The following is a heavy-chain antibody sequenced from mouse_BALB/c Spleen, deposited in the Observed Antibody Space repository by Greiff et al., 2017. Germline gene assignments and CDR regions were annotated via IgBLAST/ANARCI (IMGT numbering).Heavy chain of an antibody. J-gene: IGHJ4*01. Sequence: VKLVESGPGLVAPSQSLSITCTVSGFSLTSYGVNWVRQPPGKGLEWLGMIWGDGSTDYNSALKSRLSISKDNSKSQVFLKMNSLQTDDTARYYCARDKRDYYAMDYWGQGTSVTVSS. V-gene: IGHV2-6-7*01. CDR1: GFSLTSYG. CDR2: IWGDGST. CDR3: ARDKRDYYAMDY.